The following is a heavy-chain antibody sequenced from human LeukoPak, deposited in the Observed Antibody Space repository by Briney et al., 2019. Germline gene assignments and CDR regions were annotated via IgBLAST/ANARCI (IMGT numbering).Heavy chain of an antibody. CDR2: ISGSGGST. V-gene: IGHV3-23*01. CDR3: AKDQNYGDSAPPFDY. J-gene: IGHJ4*02. Sequence: PGGSLRLSCAASGFTFSSYAMSWVRQAPGKGLEWVSAISGSGGSTYYADSVKGRFTISRDNSKNTLYLRMNSLRAEDTAVYYCAKDQNYGDSAPPFDYWGQGTLVTVSS. CDR1: GFTFSSYA. D-gene: IGHD4-17*01.